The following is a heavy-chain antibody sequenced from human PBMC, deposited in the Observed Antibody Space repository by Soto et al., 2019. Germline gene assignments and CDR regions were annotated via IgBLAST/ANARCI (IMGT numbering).Heavy chain of an antibody. J-gene: IGHJ4*02. CDR3: ASGRYDASGYFDY. V-gene: IGHV1-45*02. CDR2: IKPFNGNT. Sequence: ASVKVSCKGSGNTFTYVYLHWVRQAPGQALEWMGWIKPFNGNTKYAQEFQDRVTFTGDPYLNTAHMELSSLRSADTALFYCASGRYDASGYFDYWGQGTPVTVYS. CDR1: GNTFTYVY. D-gene: IGHD3-22*01.